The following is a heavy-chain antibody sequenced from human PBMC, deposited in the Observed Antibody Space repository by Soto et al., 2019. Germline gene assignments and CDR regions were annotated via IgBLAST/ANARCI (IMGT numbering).Heavy chain of an antibody. V-gene: IGHV4-59*12. CDR1: GGSISSYY. Sequence: SETLSLTWTVAGGSISSYYWSWIRQPPGKGLEWIGYIYYSGSTNYNPSLKSRVTISVDTSKNQFSLKLSSVTAADTAVYYCARGKNYDFLSAFDIWGHGTMVTVSS. CDR2: IYYSGST. J-gene: IGHJ3*02. CDR3: ARGKNYDFLSAFDI. D-gene: IGHD3-3*01.